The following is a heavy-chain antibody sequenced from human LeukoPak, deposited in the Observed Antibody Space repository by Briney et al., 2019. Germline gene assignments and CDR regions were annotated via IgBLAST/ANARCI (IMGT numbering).Heavy chain of an antibody. CDR2: ISGSGGST. J-gene: IGHJ5*02. CDR3: AKYIIQNGKFDP. CDR1: GFTFSSYA. D-gene: IGHD1-14*01. V-gene: IGHV3-23*01. Sequence: PGGSLRLSCAASGFTFSSYAMSWVRQAPGKGLEWVSAISGSGGSTYYADSVKGRFTISRDNSKSTLYLQMNSLRAEDTAVYYCAKYIIQNGKFDPWGQGTLVTVSS.